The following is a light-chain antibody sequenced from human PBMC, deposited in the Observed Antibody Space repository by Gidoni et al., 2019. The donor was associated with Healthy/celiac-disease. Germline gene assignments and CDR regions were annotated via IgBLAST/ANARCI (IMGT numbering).Light chain of an antibody. CDR3: QQYNNWPPIT. CDR2: GAS. Sequence: ERATLSCRASQSVSSNLAWYQQKPGQAPRLLIYGASTRATGIPARFSGSGSGTEFTLTISSLQSEDFAVYYCQQYNNWPPITFXQXTRLEIK. CDR1: QSVSSN. J-gene: IGKJ5*01. V-gene: IGKV3D-15*01.